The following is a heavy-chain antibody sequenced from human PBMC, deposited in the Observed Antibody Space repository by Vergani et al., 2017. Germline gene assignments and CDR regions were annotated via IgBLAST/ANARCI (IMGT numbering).Heavy chain of an antibody. CDR1: GYTFTSYG. D-gene: IGHD6-19*01. CDR2: ISAYNGNT. Sequence: QVQLVQSGAEVKKPGASVKVSCKASGYTFTSYGISWVRQAPGQGLEGMGWISAYNGNTNYAQKLQGRVTMTTDTSTSTAYMELRSLRSDDTAVYYCARDSSGWWIHEGYYYGMDVWGQGTTVTVSS. J-gene: IGHJ6*02. V-gene: IGHV1-18*01. CDR3: ARDSSGWWIHEGYYYGMDV.